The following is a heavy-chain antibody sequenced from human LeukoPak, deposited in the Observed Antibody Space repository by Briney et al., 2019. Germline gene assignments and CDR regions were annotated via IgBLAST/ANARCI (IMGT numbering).Heavy chain of an antibody. Sequence: ASVKVSCKASGYTFTGYYMHWVRQAPGQGLEWMGWINSNSGGTNYAQKFQGRATMTRDTSTTTAYMELNRLRSDDTAVYYCARVRRPEYSSSSYYYYMDVWGKGTTVTVSS. CDR1: GYTFTGYY. J-gene: IGHJ6*03. D-gene: IGHD6-6*01. CDR3: ARVRRPEYSSSSYYYYMDV. CDR2: INSNSGGT. V-gene: IGHV1-2*02.